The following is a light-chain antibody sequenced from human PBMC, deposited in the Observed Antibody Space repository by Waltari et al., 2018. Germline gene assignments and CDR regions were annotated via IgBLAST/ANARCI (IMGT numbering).Light chain of an antibody. J-gene: IGLJ1*01. CDR1: SSTIGDNP. V-gene: IGLV1-44*01. CDR2: GTR. Sequence: QSVLTQPPSASGTPGQSILISCSGSSSTIGDNPVTWYQQVPGTAPKLLIYGTRERPSGVSNRLSGSKSGTSASLAISALQPEDEADYYCAAWDDSLNGPVFGTGTKVTVL. CDR3: AAWDDSLNGPV.